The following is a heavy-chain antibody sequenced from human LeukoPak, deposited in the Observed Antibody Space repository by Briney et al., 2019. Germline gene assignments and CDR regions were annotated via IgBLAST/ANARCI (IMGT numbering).Heavy chain of an antibody. Sequence: PSQTLSLTCTVSGGSISSYYGSWIRNPPGTGPALNGYIYCSGFTNYNPSLKSRFTISVDTSKHQFSLKLSSVTAADTAVYYCAGTYSYGLGAYFDYWGQGTLVTVSS. V-gene: IGHV4-59*01. CDR1: GGSISSYY. CDR3: AGTYSYGLGAYFDY. J-gene: IGHJ4*02. D-gene: IGHD5-18*01. CDR2: IYCSGFT.